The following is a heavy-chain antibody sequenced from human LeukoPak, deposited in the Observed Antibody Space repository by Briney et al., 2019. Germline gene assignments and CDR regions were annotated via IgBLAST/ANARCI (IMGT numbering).Heavy chain of an antibody. CDR1: GGSFSGYY. V-gene: IGHV4-34*01. J-gene: IGHJ5*02. CDR2: INHSGST. CDR3: ARHRAINQRQWLAENWFDP. Sequence: PSETLSLTCAVYGGSFSGYYWSWIRQPPGKGLEWIGEINHSGSTNYNPSLKSRVTISVDTSKNQFPLKLSSVTAADTAVYYCARHRAINQRQWLAENWFDPWGQGTLVTVSS. D-gene: IGHD6-19*01.